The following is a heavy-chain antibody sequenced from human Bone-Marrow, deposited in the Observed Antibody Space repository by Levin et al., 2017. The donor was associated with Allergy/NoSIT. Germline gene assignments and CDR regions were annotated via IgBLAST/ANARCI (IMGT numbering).Heavy chain of an antibody. V-gene: IGHV3-30*18. CDR3: AKGSTWIYFDY. D-gene: IGHD1-1*01. CDR2: ISYDGSNK. Sequence: GGSLRLSCAASGFTFSSYGMHWVRQAPGKGLEWVAVISYDGSNKYYADSVKGRFTISRDNSKNTLYLQMNSLRAEDTAVYYCAKGSTWIYFDYWGQGTLVTVSS. CDR1: GFTFSSYG. J-gene: IGHJ4*02.